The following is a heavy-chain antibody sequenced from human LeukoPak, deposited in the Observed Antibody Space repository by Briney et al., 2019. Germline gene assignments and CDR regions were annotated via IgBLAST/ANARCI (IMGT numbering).Heavy chain of an antibody. D-gene: IGHD4-23*01. CDR2: IYYRGST. V-gene: IGHV4-59*08. CDR3: ATPGNSDAFDI. CDR1: GGSISSYY. Sequence: SETLSLTCTVSGGSISSYYWSWIRQPPGKGLEWIGYIYYRGSTNYNPSLKSRVTISVDTSKNQFSLKLSSVTAADTAVYYCATPGNSDAFDIWGQGTMVTVSS. J-gene: IGHJ3*02.